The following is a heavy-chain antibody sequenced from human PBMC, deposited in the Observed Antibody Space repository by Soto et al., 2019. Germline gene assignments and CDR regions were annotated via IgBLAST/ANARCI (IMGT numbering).Heavy chain of an antibody. J-gene: IGHJ4*02. CDR1: GGSISSGDYY. CDR3: ARVSDGGNSVVWYFDY. V-gene: IGHV4-30-4*01. D-gene: IGHD2-21*02. CDR2: IYYSGST. Sequence: QVQLQESGPGLVKPSQTLSLTCTVSGGSISSGDYYWSWIRQPPGKCLEWIGYIYYSGSTYYNPSLKSRVTISVDTSKNQFSLKLSSVTAADTAVYYCARVSDGGNSVVWYFDYWGQGTLVTVSS.